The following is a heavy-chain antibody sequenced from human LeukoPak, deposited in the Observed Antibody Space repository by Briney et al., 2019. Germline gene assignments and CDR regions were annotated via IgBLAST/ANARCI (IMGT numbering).Heavy chain of an antibody. D-gene: IGHD3-3*01. CDR2: ISYDGSNK. CDR3: ARFRLGFWSGFNY. CDR1: GFTFSSCG. V-gene: IGHV3-33*05. Sequence: GGSLRLSCAASGFTFSSCGMHWVRQAPGKGLEWVAFISYDGSNKYYADSVKGRFTISRDNAKNSLYPQMSSLRADDTAVYYCARFRLGFWSGFNYWGQGTLVTVSS. J-gene: IGHJ4*02.